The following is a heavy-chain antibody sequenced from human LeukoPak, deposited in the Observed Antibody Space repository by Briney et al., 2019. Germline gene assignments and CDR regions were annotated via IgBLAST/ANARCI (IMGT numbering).Heavy chain of an antibody. J-gene: IGHJ3*02. CDR3: ARAVASIVVVPAATLNAFDI. V-gene: IGHV3-20*04. D-gene: IGHD2-2*01. Sequence: GGSLRLSCAASGFTFDDYGMSWVRQAPGKGLEWVPGINWNGGSTGYADSVKGRFTISRDNAKNSLYLQMNSLRAEDTALYYCARAVASIVVVPAATLNAFDIWGQGTMVTVSS. CDR2: INWNGGST. CDR1: GFTFDDYG.